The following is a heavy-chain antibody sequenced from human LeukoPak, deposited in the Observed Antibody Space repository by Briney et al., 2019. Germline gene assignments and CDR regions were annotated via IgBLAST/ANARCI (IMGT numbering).Heavy chain of an antibody. J-gene: IGHJ4*02. V-gene: IGHV4-39*07. D-gene: IGHD3-3*01. CDR2: VFHSGST. CDR3: ARSPVFGVIILHFDF. CDR1: GASISSNHYY. Sequence: PSETLSLTCAVSGASISSNHYYWGWIRHSPGKGLEWIGSVFHSGSTYYNPSLKTRVTMSLDASKRQFSLNLTSVTAADTAVYYCARSPVFGVIILHFDFWGQGSLVTVSS.